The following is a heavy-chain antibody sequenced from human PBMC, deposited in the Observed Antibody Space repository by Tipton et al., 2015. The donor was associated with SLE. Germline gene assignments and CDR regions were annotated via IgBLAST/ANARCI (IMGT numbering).Heavy chain of an antibody. J-gene: IGHJ4*02. CDR2: LNHSGST. CDR1: GGSFSGYY. Sequence: TLSLTCAVYGGSFSGYYWSWIRQPPGKGLEWIGELNHSGSTNYNPSIKSRVTISVDTSKNQFSLKLSSVTAADTAVYYCARGKKKSYFDYLGQGTLVAFSS. V-gene: IGHV4-34*01. CDR3: ARGKKKSYFDY.